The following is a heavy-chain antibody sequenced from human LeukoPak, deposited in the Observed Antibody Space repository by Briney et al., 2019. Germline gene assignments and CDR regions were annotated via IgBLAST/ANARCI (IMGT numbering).Heavy chain of an antibody. D-gene: IGHD6-19*01. J-gene: IGHJ4*02. V-gene: IGHV1-18*01. CDR3: ARDSNRLKYSSGWSGFDY. CDR1: GYTFTSYG. CDR2: ISAYNGNT. Sequence: ASVKVSCKASGYTFTSYGISWVRRAPGQGLEWMGWISAYNGNTNYAQKLQGRVTMTTDTSTSTAYMELRSLRSDDTAVYYCARDSNRLKYSSGWSGFDYWGQGTLVTVSS.